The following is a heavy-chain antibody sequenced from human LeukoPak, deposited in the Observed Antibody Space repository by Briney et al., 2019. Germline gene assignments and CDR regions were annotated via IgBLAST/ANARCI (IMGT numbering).Heavy chain of an antibody. Sequence: ASVRVSCKVSGYTLTELSMHWVRQAPGKGVERMGGFDPEDGEAIYAQKFQGRVTMTEDTSTDTAYMELSSLRSEDTAVYYCATGGSNDYYDSSGYPNLFDYWGQGTLVTVSS. CDR1: GYTLTELS. D-gene: IGHD3-22*01. CDR2: FDPEDGEA. V-gene: IGHV1-24*01. CDR3: ATGGSNDYYDSSGYPNLFDY. J-gene: IGHJ4*02.